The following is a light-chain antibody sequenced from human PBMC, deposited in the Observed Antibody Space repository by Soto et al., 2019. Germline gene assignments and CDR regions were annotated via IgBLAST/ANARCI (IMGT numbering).Light chain of an antibody. CDR2: GAS. CDR3: QRHGSLLVP. Sequence: EIVITQSPATLSVSPGERATLSCRASQSVSSNLAWYQQKPGQAPRLLIYGASNRAAGIPDRFSGSGSGTDFTLTISRLEPEDFAWYYCQRHGSLLVPVGPGSQVDIK. CDR1: QSVSSN. J-gene: IGKJ1*01. V-gene: IGKV3-20*01.